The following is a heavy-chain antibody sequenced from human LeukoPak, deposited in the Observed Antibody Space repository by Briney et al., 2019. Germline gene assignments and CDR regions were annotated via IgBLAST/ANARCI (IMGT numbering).Heavy chain of an antibody. J-gene: IGHJ6*02. CDR3: ARADYGDYGYYYGMDV. Sequence: GGSLRLSCAASGFSFSTYAMTWVRQAPGKGLEWVSGISGSGGTTYYADSVKGRFTISRDNSKNTLYLQMNSLRAGDTAVYYCARADYGDYGYYYGMDVWGQGTTVTVSS. CDR2: ISGSGGTT. CDR1: GFSFSTYA. D-gene: IGHD4-17*01. V-gene: IGHV3-23*01.